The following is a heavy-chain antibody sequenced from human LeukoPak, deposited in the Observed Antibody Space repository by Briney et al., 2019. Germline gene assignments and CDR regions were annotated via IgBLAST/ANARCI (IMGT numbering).Heavy chain of an antibody. CDR3: ARDLRNYDSSGYPDY. D-gene: IGHD3-22*01. V-gene: IGHV3-11*06. J-gene: IGHJ4*02. CDR1: GLTFSDYY. Sequence: GGSLILSCAASGLTFSDYYMSWIRQAPGKGLEWVSYISSSSSYINYADSAKGRFTISRDNAKESLYLQMNSLRAEDTAVYYCARDLRNYDSSGYPDYWGQGTLVTVSP. CDR2: ISSSSSYI.